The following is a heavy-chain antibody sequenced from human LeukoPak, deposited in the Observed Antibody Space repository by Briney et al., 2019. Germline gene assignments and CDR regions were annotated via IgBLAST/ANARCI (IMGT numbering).Heavy chain of an antibody. J-gene: IGHJ4*02. CDR1: GYTFSDYT. V-gene: IGHV3-48*01. CDR2: ISSGGSVM. CDR3: TRDLEY. Sequence: GGSLRLSCGSSGYTFSDYTMNWVRQAPGKGPEWISYISSGGSVMHYADSVKGRFTISRDNVENSLYLQMNSLRVEDTAVYYCTRDLEYWGQGVLVTVSS.